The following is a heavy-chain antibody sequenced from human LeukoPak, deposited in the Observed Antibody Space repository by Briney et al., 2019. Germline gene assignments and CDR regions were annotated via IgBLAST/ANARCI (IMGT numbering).Heavy chain of an antibody. CDR2: IRYDGSNK. Sequence: GGSLRLSCAASGFTFSSYGMHWGRQAPGKGLEWVAFIRYDGSNKYYADSVKGRFTISRDNSKNTLYLQMNSLRAEDTAVYYCAKDPPNYDFWSGYYSYFDYWGQGTPVTVSS. CDR3: AKDPPNYDFWSGYYSYFDY. D-gene: IGHD3-3*01. V-gene: IGHV3-30*02. J-gene: IGHJ4*02. CDR1: GFTFSSYG.